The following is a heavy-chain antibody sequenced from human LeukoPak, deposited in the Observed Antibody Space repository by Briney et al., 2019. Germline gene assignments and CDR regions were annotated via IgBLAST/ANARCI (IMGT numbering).Heavy chain of an antibody. J-gene: IGHJ4*02. CDR2: ISYDGKRN. CDR1: GFTFSHFT. CDR3: VRGSKMRGGIPEGEFDY. Sequence: SGRPFSFCSEASGFTFSHFTIHWVRQAPNKRLEWGAVISYDGKRNYYADSVKGRFTHSTDDSRSTVYLQRNRLGAEDTAVYFCVRGSKMRGGIPEGEFDYWGQGTVVADSS. V-gene: IGHV3-30*03. D-gene: IGHD3-10*01.